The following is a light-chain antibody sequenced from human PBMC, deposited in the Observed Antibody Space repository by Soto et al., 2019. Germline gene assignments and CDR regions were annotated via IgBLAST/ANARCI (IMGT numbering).Light chain of an antibody. Sequence: EILLTQSPGTLSLSPGERASLPCWAGRSVGSSSLAWYQQKPGRAPRPLIYGASSRATGIPDRFSGSGSGTDFTLTISRLEPEDFAVYYCQQYGSSPTWAFGQGTKVEIK. V-gene: IGKV3-20*01. J-gene: IGKJ1*01. CDR3: QQYGSSPTWA. CDR2: GAS. CDR1: RSVGSSS.